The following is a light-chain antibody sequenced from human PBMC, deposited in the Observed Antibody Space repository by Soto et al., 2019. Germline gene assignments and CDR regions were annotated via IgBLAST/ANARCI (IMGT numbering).Light chain of an antibody. CDR1: QGINNY. J-gene: IGKJ3*01. CDR3: QQLKSYPIT. Sequence: DIQLTQSPSFLSASVGDRVTITCRASQGINNYLAWYQQKPGKAPNLLIYAAYTLQNGVPSRFSGSGSGTEFTLTSTNLQPEDFATYHCQQLKSYPITFGPGTKVD. CDR2: AAY. V-gene: IGKV1-9*01.